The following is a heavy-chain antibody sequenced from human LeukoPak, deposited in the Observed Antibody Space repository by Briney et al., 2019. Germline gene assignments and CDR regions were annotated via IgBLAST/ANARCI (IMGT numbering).Heavy chain of an antibody. J-gene: IGHJ4*02. CDR2: IYYSGNT. V-gene: IGHV4-59*01. D-gene: IGHD3-10*02. Sequence: SETLSLTCAVYGGSFSGYYWSRIRQPPGKGLEWLGYIYYSGNTDYNPSLKSRVAISVDTSKNQFSLKLSSVTAADTAVYYCARSTGSTMFIDYWGQGTLVTVSS. CDR1: GGSFSGYY. CDR3: ARSTGSTMFIDY.